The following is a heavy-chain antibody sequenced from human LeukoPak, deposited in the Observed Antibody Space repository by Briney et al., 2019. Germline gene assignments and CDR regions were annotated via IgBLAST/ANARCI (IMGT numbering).Heavy chain of an antibody. D-gene: IGHD3-22*01. CDR2: IYYSGST. Sequence: SETLSLTCAVSGGSISSSNWWSWVRQPPGKGLEWIGSIYYSGSTYYNPSLKSRVTISVDTSKTQFSLKLSSVTAADTAVYYCATLGITMMVVGYWGQGTLVTVSS. J-gene: IGHJ4*02. CDR1: GGSISSSNW. V-gene: IGHV4-39*01. CDR3: ATLGITMMVVGY.